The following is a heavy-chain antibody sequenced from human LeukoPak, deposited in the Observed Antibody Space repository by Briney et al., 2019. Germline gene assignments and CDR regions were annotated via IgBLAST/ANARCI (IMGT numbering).Heavy chain of an antibody. CDR2: ISYDGSNK. V-gene: IGHV3-30*03. CDR3: ARYGDYGYYFDY. Sequence: GGSLRLSCAASGFTFSSYSMNWVRQAPGKGLEWVAVISYDGSNKYYADSVKGRFTISRDNSKNTLYLQMNSLRAEDTAVYYCARYGDYGYYFDYWGQGTLVTVSS. J-gene: IGHJ4*02. CDR1: GFTFSSYS. D-gene: IGHD4-17*01.